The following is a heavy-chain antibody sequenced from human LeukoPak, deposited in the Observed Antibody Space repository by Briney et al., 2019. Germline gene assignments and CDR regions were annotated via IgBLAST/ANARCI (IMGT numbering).Heavy chain of an antibody. D-gene: IGHD3-22*01. CDR2: IKSDGITI. CDR3: VGDPPNSGYAFQV. V-gene: IGHV3-74*01. J-gene: IGHJ3*01. CDR1: GFTFSNYM. Sequence: GGSLRLSCAAAGFTFSNYMMHWVRQAPGKGLVWVSRIKSDGITITYADSVKGRFTISRDNAKNMLYLQMNSLRAEDTAVYYCVGDPPNSGYAFQVWGHGTVVTVSS.